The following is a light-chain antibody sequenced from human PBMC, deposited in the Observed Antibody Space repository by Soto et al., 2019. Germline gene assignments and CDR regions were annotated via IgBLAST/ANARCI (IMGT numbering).Light chain of an antibody. J-gene: IGKJ2*01. Sequence: EIVLTQSPGTLSLSPGERATLSCRASQSVSSSYLAWYQQKPGQAPRPLIYGASSRATGIPDRFSGSGSGTDFTLTISRLEPEDFAVYYCQQYGSSPYTFGQGTELEI. CDR1: QSVSSSY. CDR2: GAS. V-gene: IGKV3-20*01. CDR3: QQYGSSPYT.